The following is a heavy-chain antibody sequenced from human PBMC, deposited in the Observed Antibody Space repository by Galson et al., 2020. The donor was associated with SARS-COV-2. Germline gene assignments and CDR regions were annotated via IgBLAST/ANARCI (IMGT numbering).Heavy chain of an antibody. V-gene: IGHV1-2*02. CDR2: INPNSGGT. J-gene: IGHJ4*02. D-gene: IGHD2-21*02. CDR1: GYTFTGYY. CDR3: ARNGGGPYCGGDCYVDY. Sequence: ASVKVSCKASGYTFTGYYMHWVRQAPGQGLEWMGWINPNSGGTNYAQKFQGRVTMTRDTSISTAYMELSRLRSDDTAVYYCARNGGGPYCGGDCYVDYWGQGTLVTVSS.